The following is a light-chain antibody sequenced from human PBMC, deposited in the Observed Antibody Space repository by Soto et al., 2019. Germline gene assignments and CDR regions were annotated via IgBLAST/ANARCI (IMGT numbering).Light chain of an antibody. CDR2: GNS. Sequence: QSVLTQPPSVSGAPGQRVTISCTGSSSNIGAGYDVHWYQQLPGTAPKLLIYGNSNRPSGVPDRFSGSKSGTSASLDITGLQAEDEAYYYCQSYDSSLSGSGVFGTGTKLTVL. V-gene: IGLV1-40*01. J-gene: IGLJ1*01. CDR1: SSNIGAGYD. CDR3: QSYDSSLSGSGV.